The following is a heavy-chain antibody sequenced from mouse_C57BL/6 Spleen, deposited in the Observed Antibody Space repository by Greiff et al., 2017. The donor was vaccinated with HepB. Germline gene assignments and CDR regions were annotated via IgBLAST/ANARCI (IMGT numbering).Heavy chain of an antibody. CDR1: GFSLTSYA. CDR3: ARMGRLGYYVPYAMDY. V-gene: IGHV2-9-1*01. CDR2: IWTGGGT. D-gene: IGHD2-3*01. J-gene: IGHJ4*01. Sequence: VKLMESGPGLVAPSPSLSITCTVSGFSLTSYAISWVRQPPGKGLEWLGVIWTGGGTNYNSALNSRLSISKDNSKSQVFLKMNSLQTDDTARYYCARMGRLGYYVPYAMDYWGQGTSVTVSS.